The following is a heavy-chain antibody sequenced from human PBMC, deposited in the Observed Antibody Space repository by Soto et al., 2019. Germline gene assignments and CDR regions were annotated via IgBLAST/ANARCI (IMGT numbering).Heavy chain of an antibody. CDR2: IMPIIGTA. V-gene: IGHV1-69*01. D-gene: IGHD3-10*01. J-gene: IGHJ4*02. CDR1: GGTFSSHV. CDR3: ARDLEFRDGNISHLDY. Sequence: QVQLVQSGAEVKKPGSSVKVSCKASGGTFSSHVFNWVRQAPGQGLEWMGAIMPIIGTANYAQKFQGRVTITADESTSTAYMERSSLRSEDTAVYYCARDLEFRDGNISHLDYWGQGTLVTVSS.